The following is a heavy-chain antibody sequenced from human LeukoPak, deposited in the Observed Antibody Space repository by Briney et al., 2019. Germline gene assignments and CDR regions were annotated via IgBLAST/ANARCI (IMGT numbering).Heavy chain of an antibody. V-gene: IGHV3-7*01. CDR3: ARGPGSSGGYYVGDF. CDR2: VNEDGSAK. Sequence: GGSLRLSCVVSGLTFSNYWMIWVRQAPGKGLESVAIVNEDGSAKYYLDSVKGRFTISRDNARNSLYLEMNSLRAEDTAVYYCARGPGSSGGYYVGDFWGQGTLVTVSS. CDR1: GLTFSNYW. J-gene: IGHJ4*02. D-gene: IGHD1-26*01.